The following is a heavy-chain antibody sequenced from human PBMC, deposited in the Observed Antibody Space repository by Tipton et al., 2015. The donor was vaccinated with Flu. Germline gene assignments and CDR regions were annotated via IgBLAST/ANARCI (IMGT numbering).Heavy chain of an antibody. CDR1: GGSISSSSYY. CDR3: SRVGVVTPFDY. D-gene: IGHD4-23*01. J-gene: IGHJ4*02. Sequence: TLSLTCTVSGGSISSSSYYWGWIRQPPGKGLEWIGSIYYSGSTYYNPSLKSRVTISVDTSKNQFSLKLSSVAAADTAVYYCSRVGVVTPFDYWGQGPLVTVSS. CDR2: IYYSGST. V-gene: IGHV4-39*07.